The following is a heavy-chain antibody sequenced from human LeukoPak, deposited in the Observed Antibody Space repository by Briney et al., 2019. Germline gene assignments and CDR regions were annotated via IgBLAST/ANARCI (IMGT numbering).Heavy chain of an antibody. V-gene: IGHV3-23*01. CDR1: GFTFSSYA. CDR2: ISGGGGST. Sequence: GGSLRLSCAASGFTFSSYAMSWVRQAPGKGLEWVSAISGGGGSTYYADSVKGRFTISRDNSKNTLYLQMISLRAEDTAVYYCAGRDSSGYYFGHWFDPWGQGTLVTVSS. CDR3: AGRDSSGYYFGHWFDP. J-gene: IGHJ5*02. D-gene: IGHD3-22*01.